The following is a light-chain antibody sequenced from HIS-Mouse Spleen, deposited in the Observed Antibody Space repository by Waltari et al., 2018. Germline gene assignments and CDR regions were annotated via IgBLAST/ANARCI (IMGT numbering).Light chain of an antibody. CDR2: EDS. V-gene: IGLV3-10*01. J-gene: IGLJ2*01. CDR1: ALPKKY. CDR3: YSTDSSGNHRV. Sequence: SYELTQPPSVSVSPGQTARITCSGDALPKKYAYWYQQNSGQRPAMVIYEDSKRPYGMPERFSGSSSGTMATLTISGAQVEDEADYYCYSTDSSGNHRVFGGGTKLTVL.